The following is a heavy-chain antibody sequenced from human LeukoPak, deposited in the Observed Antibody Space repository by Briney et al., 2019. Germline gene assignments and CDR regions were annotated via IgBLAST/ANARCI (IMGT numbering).Heavy chain of an antibody. Sequence: GGSLRLSCAASGFTFSSYAMSWVRQAPGKGLEWVSAISGTGGTTYYADSVKGRFTISRDNSKNTLHLQMHRLRAEDTAVYYCARSTVMVVIYSPPLDYWGQGTLVTVSS. V-gene: IGHV3-23*01. CDR1: GFTFSSYA. D-gene: IGHD3-22*01. CDR3: ARSTVMVVIYSPPLDY. CDR2: ISGTGGTT. J-gene: IGHJ4*02.